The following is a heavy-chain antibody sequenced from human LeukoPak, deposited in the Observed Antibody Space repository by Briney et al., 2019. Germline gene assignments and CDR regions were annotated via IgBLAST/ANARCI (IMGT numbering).Heavy chain of an antibody. D-gene: IGHD6-19*01. J-gene: IGHJ4*02. CDR2: ISGSGGST. CDR1: GFTFSNYA. CDR3: AKFRPITSVAGTIFHY. V-gene: IGHV3-23*01. Sequence: GGSLRLSCAASGFTFSNYAMSWVRQAPGKGLEWVSAISGSGGSTYYADSVKGRFTISRDNSKNTLYLQMNTLRAEDTAVYYCAKFRPITSVAGTIFHYWGQGTLATVSS.